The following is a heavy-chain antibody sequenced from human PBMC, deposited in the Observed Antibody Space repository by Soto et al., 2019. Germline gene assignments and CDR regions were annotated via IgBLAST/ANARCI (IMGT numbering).Heavy chain of an antibody. Sequence: GGSLRLSCASSGFTFSSYAMSWVRQAPGKGLEWVSAISGSGGSTYYADSVKGRFTISRDNSKNTLYLQMNSLRAEDTAVYYCAKGSRSTSGLVRDYYYGMDVWGQGTTVTVSS. CDR2: ISGSGGST. D-gene: IGHD2-2*01. V-gene: IGHV3-23*01. J-gene: IGHJ6*02. CDR1: GFTFSSYA. CDR3: AKGSRSTSGLVRDYYYGMDV.